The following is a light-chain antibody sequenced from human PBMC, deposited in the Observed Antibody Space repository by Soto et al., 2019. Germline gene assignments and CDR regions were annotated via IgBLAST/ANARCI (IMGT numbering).Light chain of an antibody. CDR1: QTINSW. V-gene: IGKV1-5*01. CDR3: QQRSNWQGAT. J-gene: IGKJ4*01. Sequence: DIHMTQSPSTLSASVGDRVTITCRASQTINSWLAWYQQKPGKAPKVLISAASSLQSGVPPRFSGSGSGTDFTLTISSLEPEDFAVYYCQQRSNWQGATFGGGTMVDI. CDR2: AAS.